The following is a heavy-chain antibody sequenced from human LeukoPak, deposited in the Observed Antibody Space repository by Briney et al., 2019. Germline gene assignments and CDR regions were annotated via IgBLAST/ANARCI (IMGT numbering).Heavy chain of an antibody. CDR1: GYTFTGYY. J-gene: IGHJ5*02. CDR3: ARPVCSGGSCLKNWFDP. Sequence: ASVKVSCKASGYTFTGYYMHWVRQAPGQGLEWMGWINPNSCGTNYAQKFQGRVSMTSDTSISTAYMELSRLRSDDTAVYYCARPVCSGGSCLKNWFDPWGQGTLVTVSS. CDR2: INPNSCGT. D-gene: IGHD2-15*01. V-gene: IGHV1-2*02.